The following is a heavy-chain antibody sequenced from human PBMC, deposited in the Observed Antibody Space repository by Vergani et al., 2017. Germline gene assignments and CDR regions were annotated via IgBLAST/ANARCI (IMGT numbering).Heavy chain of an antibody. CDR2: IYYSGST. V-gene: IGHV4-39*07. Sequence: QLQLQESGPGLVKPSETLSLTCTVSGGSISSSSYYWGWIRQPPGKGLEWIGSIYYSGSTYYNPSLKSRVTVSVDTSKNQFSLKLSSVTAADAAVYYCARRPIAVAGVYFDYWGQGTLVTVSS. D-gene: IGHD6-19*01. J-gene: IGHJ4*02. CDR3: ARRPIAVAGVYFDY. CDR1: GGSISSSSYY.